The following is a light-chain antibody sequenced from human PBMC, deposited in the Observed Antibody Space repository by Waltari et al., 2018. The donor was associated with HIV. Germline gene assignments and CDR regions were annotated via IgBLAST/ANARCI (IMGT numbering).Light chain of an antibody. V-gene: IGLV1-47*01. CDR2: RGN. CDR1: SSNIGSNY. Sequence: QSVLTQPPSASGTPGQRVTISCSGSSSNIGSNYVYWYQQLPGTAPKPPLYRGNQRPSGVPGRFSGSKSGTSASLAISGLRSEDEADYYCAAWDDSLSGHVVFGGGTKLTVL. CDR3: AAWDDSLSGHVV. J-gene: IGLJ2*01.